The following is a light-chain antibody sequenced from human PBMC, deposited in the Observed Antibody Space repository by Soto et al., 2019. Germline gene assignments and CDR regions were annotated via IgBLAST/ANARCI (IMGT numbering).Light chain of an antibody. CDR2: DAS. Sequence: EIVLTQSPGTLSLSPGERATLSCRASQSVSSNYFAWYQQKPGQAPRLLIYDASSRATGIPDRFSGSGSGTDFTLTISRLEPEDFAMYYCQQYGTSPCTFGQGTKLEIK. CDR3: QQYGTSPCT. J-gene: IGKJ2*02. V-gene: IGKV3-20*01. CDR1: QSVSSNY.